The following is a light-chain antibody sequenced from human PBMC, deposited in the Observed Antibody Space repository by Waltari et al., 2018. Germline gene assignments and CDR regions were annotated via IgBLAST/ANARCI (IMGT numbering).Light chain of an antibody. CDR2: EVS. V-gene: IGLV2-14*01. CDR3: SSFTTTNSWL. Sequence: QSALTQPASVSGSPGQSITISCSGSSSDVGAYHSVSWYHQHPGKAPKLIISEVSNRPSGVANRFSGSKSGNTASLTISGLQAEDEADYYCSSFTTTNSWLFGGGTKVTVL. J-gene: IGLJ3*02. CDR1: SSDVGAYHS.